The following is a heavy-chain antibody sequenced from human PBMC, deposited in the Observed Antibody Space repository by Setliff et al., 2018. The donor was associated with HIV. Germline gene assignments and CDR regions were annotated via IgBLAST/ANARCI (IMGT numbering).Heavy chain of an antibody. CDR3: ARCSKRELLMTDFDYYYYMDV. J-gene: IGHJ6*03. V-gene: IGHV1-46*01. CDR1: GYSFTNHY. D-gene: IGHD1-26*01. Sequence: ASVKVSCKPSGYSFTNHYMHWVRQAPGQGLEWMGIINPSGGSTSYAQKFQGRVTMTRDTSTSTVYMELSSLRSEDTAVYYCARCSKRELLMTDFDYYYYMDVWGEGTTVTVSS. CDR2: INPSGGST.